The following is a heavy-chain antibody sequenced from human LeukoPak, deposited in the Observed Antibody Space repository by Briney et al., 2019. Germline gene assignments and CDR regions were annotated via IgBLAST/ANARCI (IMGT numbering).Heavy chain of an antibody. Sequence: PSETLSLTCTVSGGSISSLSYYWAWIRQSPGKGLEWIGSIFYSGGTYDNPSLKSRVTLSVDTSKNQFSLRLSSVTAADTAVYYCTRRGHYGTFDFWGPGSLVTVSS. V-gene: IGHV4-39*01. D-gene: IGHD3-10*01. CDR3: TRRGHYGTFDF. J-gene: IGHJ4*02. CDR2: IFYSGGT. CDR1: GGSISSLSYY.